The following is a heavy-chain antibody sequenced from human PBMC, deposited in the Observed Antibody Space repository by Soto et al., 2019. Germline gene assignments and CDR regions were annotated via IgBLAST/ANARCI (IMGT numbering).Heavy chain of an antibody. D-gene: IGHD3-3*01. CDR1: GYTFITYG. CDR3: ARDRPTSIIRAREYHYAMDV. Sequence: GASVKVSCKASGYTFITYGISWVRQAPGQGLEWMGWISSYNGNTNYAQKLQGRVTMTTDTSTTTAYMELRSLRSDDTAVYYCARDRPTSIIRAREYHYAMDVWGQGTTVTVSS. J-gene: IGHJ6*02. V-gene: IGHV1-18*01. CDR2: ISSYNGNT.